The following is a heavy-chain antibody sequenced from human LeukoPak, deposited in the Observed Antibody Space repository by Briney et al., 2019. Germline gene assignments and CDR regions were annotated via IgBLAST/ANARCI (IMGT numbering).Heavy chain of an antibody. V-gene: IGHV3-23*01. J-gene: IGHJ4*02. CDR3: AKVSDYGILTGSVFDY. CDR1: GFTFSSFG. Sequence: GGSLRLACAASGFTFSSFGMSWVRQAPGERLEWGSAISGSGGSTYSADSVKGRFTISRYNSKNTLYLQMNSLRAEDTAVYYCAKVSDYGILTGSVFDYWGQGTLVTVSS. CDR2: ISGSGGST. D-gene: IGHD3-9*01.